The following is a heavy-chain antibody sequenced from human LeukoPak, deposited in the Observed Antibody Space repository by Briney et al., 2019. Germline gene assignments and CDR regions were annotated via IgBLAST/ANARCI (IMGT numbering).Heavy chain of an antibody. CDR3: ARDRYYMDV. J-gene: IGHJ6*03. CDR2: IYSSGTT. Sequence: SETLSLTCAVSGDSISSGNYYWSWIRQPAGKGLEWIGRIYSSGTTTYNPSLKSRVTISVDTSKNQFSLKLSSVTAADTAVYYCARDRYYMDVWGKGTTVTVSS. CDR1: GDSISSGNYY. V-gene: IGHV4-61*02.